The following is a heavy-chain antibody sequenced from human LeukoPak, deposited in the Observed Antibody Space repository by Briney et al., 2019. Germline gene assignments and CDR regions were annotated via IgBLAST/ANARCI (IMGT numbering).Heavy chain of an antibody. Sequence: GGSLRLFCAVSGFSVSGYWMTWVRQAPGKGLGWVANIKQDGSEKNYVDSVKGRFTISRDNAENSLFLQMNSLRVEDTAVYYCAREWQGGIAAAGTRIEGDHWGQGTLVAASS. J-gene: IGHJ4*02. CDR2: IKQDGSEK. CDR3: AREWQGGIAAAGTRIEGDH. V-gene: IGHV3-7*03. D-gene: IGHD6-13*01. CDR1: GFSVSGYW.